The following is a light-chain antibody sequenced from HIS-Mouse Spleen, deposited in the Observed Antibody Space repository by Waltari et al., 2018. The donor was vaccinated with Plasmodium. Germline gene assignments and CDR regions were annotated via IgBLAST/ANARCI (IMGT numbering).Light chain of an antibody. CDR3: SSYTRSSTPWV. CDR2: DDS. V-gene: IGLV2-14*03. CDR1: SSDVGGYNY. Sequence: QSALTQPASVSGSPGQSITISCTGTSSDVGGYNYVSWYQQHPGKAPKLLIYDDSNRPWGVSNRLSGSKSGNTAALTISWLQAEDEADYSCSSYTRSSTPWVFCGGTKLTVL. J-gene: IGLJ3*02.